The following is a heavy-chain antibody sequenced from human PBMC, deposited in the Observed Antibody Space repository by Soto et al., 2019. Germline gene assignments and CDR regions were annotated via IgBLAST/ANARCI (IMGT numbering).Heavy chain of an antibody. Sequence: SETLSLTCPVSGGSVTSDEDYWTWIRQSPGKGLEWIGYISNSGSTGYNPSLKTRLSMSVDRSKNQFTLRLTSVTAADTAVYFCVTESGSTYGYFDHWGQGTQVTVSS. V-gene: IGHV4-30-4*01. D-gene: IGHD5-18*01. J-gene: IGHJ4*02. CDR1: GGSVTSDEDY. CDR2: ISNSGST. CDR3: VTESGSTYGYFDH.